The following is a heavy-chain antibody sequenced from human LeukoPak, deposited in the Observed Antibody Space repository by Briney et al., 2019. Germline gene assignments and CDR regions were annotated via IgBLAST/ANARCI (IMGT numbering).Heavy chain of an antibody. V-gene: IGHV4-59*12. D-gene: IGHD3-22*01. CDR1: GGSISSYY. CDR3: VTYYYGSSAPKRNY. CDR2: ISYSGST. Sequence: SETLSLTCTVSGGSISSYYWSWIRQPPGKGLEWIGCISYSGSTNYNPSLKSRVTMSVDTSKNQFSLKLSSVTAADTAVYYCVTYYYGSSAPKRNYWGQGILVTVSS. J-gene: IGHJ4*02.